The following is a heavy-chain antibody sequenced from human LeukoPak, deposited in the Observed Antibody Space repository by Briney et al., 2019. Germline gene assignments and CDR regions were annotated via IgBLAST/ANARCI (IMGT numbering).Heavy chain of an antibody. CDR2: INHSGST. V-gene: IGHV4-34*01. Sequence: KPSETLSLXCAVYGGSFSGYYWSWNRQPPGKGLEWIGEINHSGSTNYNPSLKSRVTISVDTSKNQFSLKLSSVTAADTAVYYCARTRGGTRYSSSPPCDYWGQGTLVTVSS. CDR3: ARTRGGTRYSSSPPCDY. J-gene: IGHJ4*02. D-gene: IGHD6-13*01. CDR1: GGSFSGYY.